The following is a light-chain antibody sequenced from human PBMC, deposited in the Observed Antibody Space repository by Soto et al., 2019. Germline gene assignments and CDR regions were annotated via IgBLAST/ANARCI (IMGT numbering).Light chain of an antibody. V-gene: IGKV1-9*01. CDR2: GAS. CDR3: QQLNYHPVT. CDR1: QGISRY. Sequence: DIKLTQSPSFLSASVGDRVTITCRASQGISRYLAWYQQRPGKAPNLLIYGASTLQSGVPSRFSGSGSGTEFTLTISSLQPEDFASYYFQQLNYHPVTFGQGTRLEIK. J-gene: IGKJ5*01.